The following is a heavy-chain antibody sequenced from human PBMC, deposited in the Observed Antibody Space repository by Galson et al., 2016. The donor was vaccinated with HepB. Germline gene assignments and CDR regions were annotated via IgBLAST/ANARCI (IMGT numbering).Heavy chain of an antibody. CDR1: PINLNTYA. CDR2: ISGSGGST. D-gene: IGHD2-15*01. J-gene: IGHJ4*02. Sequence: SCAASPINLNTYAMSWVRQAPGKGLEWVSGISGSGGSTFYADSVKGRFTISRDNSKNTVFLQMNSLRAEDTAVYYCAKDRSGRFYFPSGDFDYGGQGALVTVSS. CDR3: AKDRSGRFYFPSGDFDY. V-gene: IGHV3-23*01.